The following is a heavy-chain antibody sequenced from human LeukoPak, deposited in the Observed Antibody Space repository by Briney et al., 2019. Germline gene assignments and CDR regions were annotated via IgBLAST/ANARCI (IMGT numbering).Heavy chain of an antibody. D-gene: IGHD3-22*01. CDR2: IYYSGSA. J-gene: IGHJ4*02. CDR3: ARASYSYDINGWVPFDY. V-gene: IGHV4-39*01. CDR1: GGSISSNGYY. Sequence: SETLSLTCTVSGGSISSNGYYWGWIRQPPGKGLEWIGSIYYSGSAYYSPSLKSRLTISGDTSENQFSLRLSSVTAADTAVYYCARASYSYDINGWVPFDYWGQGTLVTVSS.